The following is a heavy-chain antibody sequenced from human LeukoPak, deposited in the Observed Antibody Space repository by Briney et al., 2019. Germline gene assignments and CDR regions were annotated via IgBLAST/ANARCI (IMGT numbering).Heavy chain of an antibody. Sequence: GGSLRLSCAASGFTFSSYGMHWVRPAPGKGLEWVAVIWYDGSNKYYADSVKGRFTISRDNSKNTLYVQMNSLRAEDTALYYCARDFLGYCSGGSCYAGTFEIWGQGTMVTVSS. CDR2: IWYDGSNK. V-gene: IGHV3-33*01. CDR1: GFTFSSYG. J-gene: IGHJ3*02. CDR3: ARDFLGYCSGGSCYAGTFEI. D-gene: IGHD2-15*01.